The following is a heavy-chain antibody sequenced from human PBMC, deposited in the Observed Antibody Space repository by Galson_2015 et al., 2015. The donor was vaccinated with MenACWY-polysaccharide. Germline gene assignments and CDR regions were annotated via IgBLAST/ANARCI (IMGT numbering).Heavy chain of an antibody. CDR1: GFNFRGNG. CDR3: ARNPSRLDMAAASH. D-gene: IGHD6-13*01. Sequence: SLRLSCAASGFNFRGNGMHWVRQAPGKGLEWVALIRNDEISKHYIDAVKGRFTISRDNSKNTLYLQMNSLRPEDTAVYYCARNPSRLDMAAASHWGQGALVTVSS. V-gene: IGHV3-30*02. J-gene: IGHJ4*02. CDR2: IRNDEISK.